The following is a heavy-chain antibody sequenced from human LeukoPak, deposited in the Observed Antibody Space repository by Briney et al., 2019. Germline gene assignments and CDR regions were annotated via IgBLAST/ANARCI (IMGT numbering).Heavy chain of an antibody. Sequence: PGGSLRLSCAASGFTFSSYGMHWVRQAPGKGLEGVAFIRYDGTKKYYADSVKGRFTISRDNSKNTLYLQMDSLRAEDTAVYYCAVSDSSGYYCLDYWGQGTLVTVSS. V-gene: IGHV3-30*02. CDR1: GFTFSSYG. CDR2: IRYDGTKK. J-gene: IGHJ4*02. D-gene: IGHD3-22*01. CDR3: AVSDSSGYYCLDY.